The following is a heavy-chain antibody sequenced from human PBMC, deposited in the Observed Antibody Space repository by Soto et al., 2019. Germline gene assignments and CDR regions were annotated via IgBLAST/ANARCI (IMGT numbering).Heavy chain of an antibody. J-gene: IGHJ5*02. D-gene: IGHD3-16*01. V-gene: IGHV1-3*04. CDR2: IHTAKGNP. CDR1: GYTFNNNV. Sequence: ASVKVSCKASGYTFNNNVIHWLRQAPGQTLEWMGWIHTAKGNPKYSQHFEARVTLTRDTAASTASMELNSLRSDDTAVYCCARDPIWTYTCNYSRLNYMDPWSQGTLVTVS. CDR3: ARDPIWTYTCNYSRLNYMDP.